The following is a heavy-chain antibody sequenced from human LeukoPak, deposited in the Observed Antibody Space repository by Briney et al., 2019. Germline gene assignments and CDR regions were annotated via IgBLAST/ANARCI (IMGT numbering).Heavy chain of an antibody. Sequence: GGSLRLSCAASGFTFSSYGMHWVRQAPGKGLEWVAFIPYNGSNKYYAVSVKGRFTISRDNSKNTLYLQMNSLRAEDTAVYYCAKDRGLSIAARPSYYFDYWGQGTLVTVSS. CDR3: AKDRGLSIAARPSYYFDY. CDR2: IPYNGSNK. D-gene: IGHD6-6*01. V-gene: IGHV3-30*02. CDR1: GFTFSSYG. J-gene: IGHJ4*02.